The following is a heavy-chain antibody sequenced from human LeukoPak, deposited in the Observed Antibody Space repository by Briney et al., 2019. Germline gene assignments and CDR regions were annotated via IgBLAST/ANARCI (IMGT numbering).Heavy chain of an antibody. D-gene: IGHD3-10*01. J-gene: IGHJ4*02. Sequence: SETLSLTCTVSGGSISSYYWSWIRQPAGKGLEWIGRIYTSGSTNYNPSLKSRVTMSVDTSKNQFSLKLSSVTASDTAVYYCARLPILYYGSGRDYFDYWGQGTLVTVSS. CDR2: IYTSGST. CDR1: GGSISSYY. V-gene: IGHV4-4*07. CDR3: ARLPILYYGSGRDYFDY.